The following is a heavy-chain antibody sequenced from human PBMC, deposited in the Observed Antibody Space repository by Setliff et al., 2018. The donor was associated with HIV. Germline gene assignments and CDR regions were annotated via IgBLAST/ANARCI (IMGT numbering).Heavy chain of an antibody. CDR1: GFTFDSYS. CDR3: ARDSPLSHFDY. J-gene: IGHJ4*02. Sequence: GSLRLSCATSGFTFDSYSIIWVRQAPGKGLEWVSVIYSDGSSYYADSVRGRFTISRDNYKNTLYLQMNSLRPEDTAVYHCARDSPLSHFDYWGQGILVTVSS. CDR2: IYSDGSS. V-gene: IGHV3-53*01.